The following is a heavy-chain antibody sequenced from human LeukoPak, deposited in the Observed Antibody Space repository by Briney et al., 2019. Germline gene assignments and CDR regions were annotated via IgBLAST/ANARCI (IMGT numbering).Heavy chain of an antibody. J-gene: IGHJ5*02. D-gene: IGHD3-10*01. CDR2: MSAYNGNT. CDR1: GYTVSSCG. CDR3: SRVYPGLYP. Sequence: GASVTVSLKSSGYTVSSCGISWVRQAPGQGLGWMGWMSAYNGNTNYAHKLQGRVTMTTDTSTSTAYMELMSLSSVDTADYYLSRVYPGLYPSGEGTLVT. V-gene: IGHV1-18*01.